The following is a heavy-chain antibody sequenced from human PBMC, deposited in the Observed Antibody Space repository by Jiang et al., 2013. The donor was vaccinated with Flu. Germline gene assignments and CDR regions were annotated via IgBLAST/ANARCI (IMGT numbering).Heavy chain of an antibody. V-gene: IGHV4-30-2*04. J-gene: IGHJ4*02. Sequence: YNPSLKSPVTISVDTSKNQFSLKMTSVTATDTAVYYCAATVFGVVIPTYFHFWGQGTLVAVSS. D-gene: IGHD3-3*01. CDR3: AATVFGVVIPTYFHF.